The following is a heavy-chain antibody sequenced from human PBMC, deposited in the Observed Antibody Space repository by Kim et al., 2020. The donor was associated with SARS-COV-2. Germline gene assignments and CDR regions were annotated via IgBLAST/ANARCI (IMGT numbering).Heavy chain of an antibody. CDR3: AREGVPGNWFDP. J-gene: IGHJ5*02. Sequence: YAQKLQGRVTMTTDTSTSTAYMELRSLRSDDTAVYYCAREGVPGNWFDPWGQGTLVTVSS. D-gene: IGHD2-8*01. V-gene: IGHV1-18*01.